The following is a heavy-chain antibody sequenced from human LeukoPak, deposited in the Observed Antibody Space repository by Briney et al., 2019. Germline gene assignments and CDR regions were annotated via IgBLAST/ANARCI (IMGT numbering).Heavy chain of an antibody. J-gene: IGHJ6*03. D-gene: IGHD1-20*01. Sequence: SETLSLTSTVSGGSISSYYWSWIRQPPGKGLEWIGYIYYSGSTNYNPSLKSRVTISVDTSKNQFSLKLSSVTAADTAVYYCARVITIGYYMDVWGKGTTVTVSS. V-gene: IGHV4-59*01. CDR1: GGSISSYY. CDR2: IYYSGST. CDR3: ARVITIGYYMDV.